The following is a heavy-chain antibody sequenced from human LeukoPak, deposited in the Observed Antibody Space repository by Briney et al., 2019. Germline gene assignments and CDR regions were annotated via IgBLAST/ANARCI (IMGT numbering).Heavy chain of an antibody. D-gene: IGHD6-19*01. J-gene: IGHJ4*02. Sequence: PGGSLRLSCAASGFTFSSYPMSWVRQAPGKGLEWGSAISGSGGSTYYADSVKGRFTISRDNSKNTMYLQMNSLRAEDTAVYYCAKDPPGIAVAGYFDYWGQGTLVTVSS. CDR3: AKDPPGIAVAGYFDY. CDR2: ISGSGGST. CDR1: GFTFSSYP. V-gene: IGHV3-23*01.